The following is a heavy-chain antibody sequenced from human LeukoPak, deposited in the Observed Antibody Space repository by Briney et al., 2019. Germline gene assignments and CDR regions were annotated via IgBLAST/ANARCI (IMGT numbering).Heavy chain of an antibody. J-gene: IGHJ4*02. CDR1: GFTFSSYA. V-gene: IGHV3-23*01. Sequence: PGGSLRLSCAASGFTFSSYAMTWVRQAPGKGLGWVSSINDSGGSTYYADSVKGRFTISRDNSKNTLYLQMNSLRAEDTAVYYCAKREYNFWSGYFFWGQGTLVTVSS. CDR2: INDSGGST. CDR3: AKREYNFWSGYFF. D-gene: IGHD3-3*01.